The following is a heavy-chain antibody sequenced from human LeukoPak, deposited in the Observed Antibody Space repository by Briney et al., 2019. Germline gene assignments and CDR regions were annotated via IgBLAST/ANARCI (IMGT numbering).Heavy chain of an antibody. J-gene: IGHJ4*02. CDR2: ISGDGGSI. V-gene: IGHV3-43*02. D-gene: IGHD6-13*01. CDR3: AKEDYSSSWYALDY. CDR1: GVTFDDYA. Sequence: GGSLRLSCAASGVTFDDYAIYWVRQGPGKGLEWVSLISGDGGSIYYADSVKGRFTISRDNSKNSLYLQMNSLRTEDTALYYCAKEDYSSSWYALDYWGQGTLVTVSS.